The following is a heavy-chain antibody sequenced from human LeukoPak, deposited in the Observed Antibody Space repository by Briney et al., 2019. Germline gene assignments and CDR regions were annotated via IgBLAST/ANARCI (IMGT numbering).Heavy chain of an antibody. D-gene: IGHD2-2*01. V-gene: IGHV1-2*06. CDR1: GYTFTVYY. CDR3: ARDLIYAGYQLDYGMDV. Sequence: ASVKVSCKASGYTFTVYYMHWVRQAPGQGLEWMGRINPNSGGTNYAQKFQGRVTMTRDTSISTAYMELSRLRSDDTAVYYCARDLIYAGYQLDYGMDVWGQGTTVTVSS. J-gene: IGHJ6*02. CDR2: INPNSGGT.